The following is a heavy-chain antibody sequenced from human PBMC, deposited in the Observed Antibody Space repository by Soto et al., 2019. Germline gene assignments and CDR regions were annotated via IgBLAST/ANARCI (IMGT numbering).Heavy chain of an antibody. Sequence: GGSLRLSCAASGFTFSSYAMSWVRQAPGKGLEWVSAISGSGGSTYYADSVKGRFTISRDNSKNTLYLQMNSLRAEDAAVYYCAKDGGSGPTRRYFQHWGQGTLVTVSS. CDR2: ISGSGGST. J-gene: IGHJ1*01. V-gene: IGHV3-23*01. D-gene: IGHD6-19*01. CDR3: AKDGGSGPTRRYFQH. CDR1: GFTFSSYA.